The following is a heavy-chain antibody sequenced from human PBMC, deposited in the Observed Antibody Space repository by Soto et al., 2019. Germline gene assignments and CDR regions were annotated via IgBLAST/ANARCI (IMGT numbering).Heavy chain of an antibody. CDR2: IYYSGST. Sequence: KTSETVSLTCTVSGGSISSGDYYWSWIRQPPGKGLEWIGYIYYSGSTYYNPSLKSRVTISVDTSKNQFSLKLSSVTAADTAVYYCASAGYSSSWYVPFDYWGQGTLVTVSS. J-gene: IGHJ4*02. D-gene: IGHD6-13*01. CDR3: ASAGYSSSWYVPFDY. CDR1: GGSISSGDYY. V-gene: IGHV4-30-4*01.